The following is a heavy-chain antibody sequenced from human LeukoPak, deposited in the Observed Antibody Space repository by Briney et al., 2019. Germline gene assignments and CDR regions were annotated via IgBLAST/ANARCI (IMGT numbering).Heavy chain of an antibody. CDR2: ISGSGGST. CDR3: AKGENYDFWSGYYTGGYFDY. V-gene: IGHV3-23*01. D-gene: IGHD3-3*01. J-gene: IGHJ4*02. Sequence: GGSLRLSCAASGFTFSSYAMSWVRQAPGKGLEWVSAISGSGGSTYYADSVKGRFTISRDNSKNTLYLQMNSLRAEDTAVYYCAKGENYDFWSGYYTGGYFDYWGQGTLVTVSP. CDR1: GFTFSSYA.